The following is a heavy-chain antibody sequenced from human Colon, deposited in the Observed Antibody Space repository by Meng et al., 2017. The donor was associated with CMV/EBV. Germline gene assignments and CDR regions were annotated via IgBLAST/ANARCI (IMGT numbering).Heavy chain of an antibody. V-gene: IGHV3-21*01. D-gene: IGHD3-22*01. CDR3: ARLMIEGDYYYGMDV. CDR2: ISSADTFI. J-gene: IGHJ6*02. Sequence: GESLKISCAASGFSFSTYTMNWVRQAPGKGLEWLASISSADTFIYYTDSVKGRFTISRDNAKNSLYLQMNSLRAEDTAVYYCARLMIEGDYYYGMDVWGQGTTVTVSS. CDR1: GFSFSTYT.